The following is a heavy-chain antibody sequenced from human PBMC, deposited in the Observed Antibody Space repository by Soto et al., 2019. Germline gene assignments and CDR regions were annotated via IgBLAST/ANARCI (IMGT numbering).Heavy chain of an antibody. CDR1: GFTFSSYW. CDR3: ARDYLQWLVDY. J-gene: IGHJ4*02. CDR2: IKQDGSEK. Sequence: GGSLRLSCSASGFTFSSYWMSWVRQAPGKGLEWVANIKQDGSEKYYVDSVKGRFTISRDNAKNSLYLQMNSLRAEDTAMYYCARDYLQWLVDYWGQGTLVTVSS. D-gene: IGHD6-19*01. V-gene: IGHV3-7*03.